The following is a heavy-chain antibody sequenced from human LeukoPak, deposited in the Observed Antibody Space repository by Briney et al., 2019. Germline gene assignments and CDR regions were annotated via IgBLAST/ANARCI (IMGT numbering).Heavy chain of an antibody. Sequence: GGSLRLSCAASGFTFSSYSINWVRQAPGKGLEWVSSISSSSSYIYYADSVKGQFTISRDNSRNTLFLQMNSLRAEDTAVYYCAKHYGSGTYYNYFDYWGQGTLVSVSS. CDR2: ISSSSSYI. CDR1: GFTFSSYS. CDR3: AKHYGSGTYYNYFDY. J-gene: IGHJ4*02. V-gene: IGHV3-21*04. D-gene: IGHD3-10*01.